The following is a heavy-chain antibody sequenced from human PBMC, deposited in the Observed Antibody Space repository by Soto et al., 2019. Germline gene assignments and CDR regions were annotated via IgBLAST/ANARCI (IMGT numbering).Heavy chain of an antibody. CDR1: GFSLSTIGVG. D-gene: IGHD2-21*02. J-gene: IGHJ6*04. CDR2: IYWDDDK. Sequence: QLTLKESSPTLVKPTQTLTLTCTFSGFSLSTIGVGVGWIRQPPGKALEWLALIYWDDDKRYSPSLKSRLTVTKDTSKNQVVLTMTNIDPVDTATYYCVQSRCCGDGLQAYSSHSYYDLDVWSEATAVTVCS. CDR3: VQSRCCGDGLQAYSSHSYYDLDV. V-gene: IGHV2-5*02.